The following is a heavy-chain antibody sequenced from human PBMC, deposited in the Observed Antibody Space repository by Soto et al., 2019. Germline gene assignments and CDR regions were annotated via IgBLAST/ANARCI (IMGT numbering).Heavy chain of an antibody. CDR3: ARRTNYGDYSFDY. V-gene: IGHV4-39*02. D-gene: IGHD4-17*01. CDR2: VHYAGST. J-gene: IGHJ4*02. CDR1: GGSISTDSHY. Sequence: QLQLQESGPGLVTPSDTLSLTCTVSGGSISTDSHYWGWIRQPPGKGLEWIGSVHYAGSTCKNPSPLSRVTIYRDASKNHFSLKLNSVTAADTAVYYCARRTNYGDYSFDYWGQGTLVTVSS.